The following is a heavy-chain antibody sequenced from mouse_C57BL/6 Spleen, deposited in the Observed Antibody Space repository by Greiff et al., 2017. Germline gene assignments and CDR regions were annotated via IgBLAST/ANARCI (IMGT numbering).Heavy chain of an antibody. Sequence: QVQLQQSGAELARPGASVKLSCKASGYTFTSYGISWVKQRTGQGLAWIGEIYPRSGNTYYNEKFTGKATLTAAKSSSTAYMELRSLTSEDSAVYFCARRYGSSPHWYCDVWGTGTTVTVSS. J-gene: IGHJ1*03. CDR1: GYTFTSYG. D-gene: IGHD1-1*01. CDR3: ARRYGSSPHWYCDV. CDR2: IYPRSGNT. V-gene: IGHV1-81*01.